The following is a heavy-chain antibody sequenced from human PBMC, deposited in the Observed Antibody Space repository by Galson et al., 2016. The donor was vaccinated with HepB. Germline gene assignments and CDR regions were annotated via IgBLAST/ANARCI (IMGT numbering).Heavy chain of an antibody. V-gene: IGHV5-51*01. CDR3: ARLGVGFWSGYYYGYYFDD. D-gene: IGHD3-3*01. CDR1: GYSFTSYW. CDR2: IYPGDSDT. Sequence: QSGAEVKKPGESLKISCKGSGYSFTSYWIGWVRQMPGKGLEWMGIIYPGDSDTRYSPSSQGQVTISADKSISTAYLRWSSLQASDTAMYYCARLGVGFWSGYYYGYYFDDWCQGTLLTVSS. J-gene: IGHJ4*02.